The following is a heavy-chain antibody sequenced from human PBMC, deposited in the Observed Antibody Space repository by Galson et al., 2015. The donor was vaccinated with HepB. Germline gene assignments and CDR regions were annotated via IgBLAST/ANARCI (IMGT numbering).Heavy chain of an antibody. V-gene: IGHV3-21*01. CDR3: ARVTNSPYDYVWGSYRPIFFDP. D-gene: IGHD3-16*02. CDR1: GFTFSSYS. CDR2: ISSSSSYI. Sequence: SLRLSCAASGFTFSSYSMNWVRQAPGKGLEWVSSISSSSSYIYYADSVKGRFTISGDNAKNSLYLQMNSLRAEDTAVYYCARVTNSPYDYVWGSYRPIFFDPWGQGTLVTVSS. J-gene: IGHJ5*02.